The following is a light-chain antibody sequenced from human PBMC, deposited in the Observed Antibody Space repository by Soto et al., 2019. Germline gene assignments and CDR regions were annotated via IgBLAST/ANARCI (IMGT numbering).Light chain of an antibody. J-gene: IGLJ1*01. V-gene: IGLV1-40*01. CDR1: SSNIGAGYD. Sequence: QSVLTQPPSVSGAPGQRVTISCTGSSSNIGAGYDVHWYQQLPGTAPKLLIYANNIRPSGVPGRFSGSKSGTSASLAITGLQAEDEADYYCQSYDSSPSGYVFGTGPKVTVL. CDR3: QSYDSSPSGYV. CDR2: ANN.